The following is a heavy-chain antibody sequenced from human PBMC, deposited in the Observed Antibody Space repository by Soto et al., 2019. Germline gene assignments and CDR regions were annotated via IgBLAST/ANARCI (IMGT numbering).Heavy chain of an antibody. D-gene: IGHD6-13*01. CDR1: GYSISSGYY. CDR2: IYHSGST. CDR3: ARDSIAAAGKYNWFDP. V-gene: IGHV4-38-2*02. Sequence: LSLTCAVSGYSISSGYYWGWIRQPPGKGLEWIGSIYHSGSTYYNPSLKSRVTISVDTSKNQFSLKLSSVTAADTAVYYCARDSIAAAGKYNWFDPWGQGTLVTVSS. J-gene: IGHJ5*02.